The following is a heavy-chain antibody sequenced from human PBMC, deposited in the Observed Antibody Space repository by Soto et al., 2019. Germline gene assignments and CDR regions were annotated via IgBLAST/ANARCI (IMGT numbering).Heavy chain of an antibody. CDR2: IYYSGST. V-gene: IGHV4-59*08. CDR1: GSSITSYY. D-gene: IGHD4-17*01. J-gene: IGHJ4*02. Sequence: SETLSLTCPVHGSSITSYYWSWIRQPPWKGLEWIGYIYYSGSTNYNPSLKSRVTISVDTSKNQLSLKLSSVTAADTAGYYCARRYGYYFDYWGQGTLVTVS. CDR3: ARRYGYYFDY.